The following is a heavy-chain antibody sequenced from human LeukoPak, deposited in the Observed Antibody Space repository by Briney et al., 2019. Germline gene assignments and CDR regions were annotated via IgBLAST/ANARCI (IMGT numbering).Heavy chain of an antibody. V-gene: IGHV3-30-3*01. CDR1: GFTFSSYA. CDR2: ISYDGSNK. J-gene: IGHJ4*02. CDR3: AREDYGGNSVWGNFDY. D-gene: IGHD4-23*01. Sequence: GGSLRLSCAASGFTFSSYAMHWVRQAPGKGLEWVAVISYDGSNKYYADSVKGRFTISRDNSKNTLYLQMNSLRAEDTVVYYCAREDYGGNSVWGNFDYWGQGTLVTVSS.